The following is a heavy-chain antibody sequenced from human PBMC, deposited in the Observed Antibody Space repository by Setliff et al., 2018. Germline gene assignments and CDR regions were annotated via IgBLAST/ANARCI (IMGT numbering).Heavy chain of an antibody. V-gene: IGHV4-59*01. CDR1: GGSISSYY. Sequence: PSETLSLTCTVSGGSISSYYWSWIRQPPGKGLEWIGYIYYSGSTNYNPSLKSRVTISVDTSKNQFSLKLSSVTAADTAVYYCARGERRWLRFSLDYWGQGTLVTVSS. D-gene: IGHD5-12*01. CDR3: ARGERRWLRFSLDY. CDR2: IYYSGST. J-gene: IGHJ4*02.